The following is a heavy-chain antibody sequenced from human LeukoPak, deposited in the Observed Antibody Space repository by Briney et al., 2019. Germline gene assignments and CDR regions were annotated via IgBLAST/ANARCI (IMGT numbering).Heavy chain of an antibody. V-gene: IGHV1-8*01. CDR1: GYTFTIYD. D-gene: IGHD3-16*01. J-gene: IGHJ4*02. Sequence: ASVRVSCKASGYTFTIYDINWVRQAPGQGGEWMGWMNPNSGNTGYTQKFQGRDTMTRNTSISTAYMELSSLRSEDTAVYYCSRNVWGNHLDYWGQGTLVTVSS. CDR3: SRNVWGNHLDY. CDR2: MNPNSGNT.